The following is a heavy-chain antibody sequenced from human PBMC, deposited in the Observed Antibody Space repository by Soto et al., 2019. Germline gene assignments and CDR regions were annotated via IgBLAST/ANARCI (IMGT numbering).Heavy chain of an antibody. CDR2: IYNSGST. Sequence: SETLSLICTVSGGSVSSYGWSWIRQSQGPGLEWNGSIYNSGSTYYNPSLKSRVTISVDTSKTQFSLKLSSVTAADTAVYYCARHYSSSWQYYYYMDVWGKGTTVTVSS. CDR1: GGSVSSYG. CDR3: ARHYSSSWQYYYYMDV. J-gene: IGHJ6*03. D-gene: IGHD6-13*01. V-gene: IGHV4-59*08.